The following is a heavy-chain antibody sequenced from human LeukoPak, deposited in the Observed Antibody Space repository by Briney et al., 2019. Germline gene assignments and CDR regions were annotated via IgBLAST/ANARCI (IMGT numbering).Heavy chain of an antibody. V-gene: IGHV5-51*01. CDR3: ARQEVESSSGNGNWFDP. Sequence: GESLKISCKGSGYSFTSYWIGWVRQMPGKGLEWMGIIYPGDSDNRYSPSFQGQVTISADKSISTAYLQWSSLKASDTAMYYCARQEVESSSGNGNWFDPWGQGTLVTVSS. CDR2: IYPGDSDN. J-gene: IGHJ5*02. D-gene: IGHD3-22*01. CDR1: GYSFTSYW.